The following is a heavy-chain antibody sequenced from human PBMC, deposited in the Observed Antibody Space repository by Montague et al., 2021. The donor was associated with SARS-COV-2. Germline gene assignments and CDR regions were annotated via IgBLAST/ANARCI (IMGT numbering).Heavy chain of an antibody. J-gene: IGHJ4*02. CDR1: GGLSNTDPSNSDF. D-gene: IGHD1-26*01. CDR2: IHYXGDT. CDR3: ARGHIFGPGARGFEQ. Sequence: SETLSLTCTVSGGLSNTDPSNSDFWSWIRQTPGKELEWIGWIHYXGDTNYNPSLKSRVTISIDTSKRYFSLRLNFLTATDTAVYYCARGHIFGPGARGFEQRGQGTLVTVAS. V-gene: IGHV4-61*03.